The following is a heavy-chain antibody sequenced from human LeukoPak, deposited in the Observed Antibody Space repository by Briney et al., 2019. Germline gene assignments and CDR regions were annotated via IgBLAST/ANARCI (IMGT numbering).Heavy chain of an antibody. Sequence: GGSLRLSCAASGFTFRSYGMHWVRQAPGKGLEWGAYIQYDGSNEQYAHSVKGRFRISRDSSKNILYLQMDSLRAEDTAVYYCAKDRCSNGIGCYYYYMDVWGKGTTVTISS. CDR1: GFTFRSYG. CDR2: IQYDGSNE. D-gene: IGHD2-8*01. J-gene: IGHJ6*03. V-gene: IGHV3-30*02. CDR3: AKDRCSNGIGCYYYYMDV.